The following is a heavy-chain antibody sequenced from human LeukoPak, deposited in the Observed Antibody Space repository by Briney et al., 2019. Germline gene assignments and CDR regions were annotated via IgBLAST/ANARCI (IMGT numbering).Heavy chain of an antibody. V-gene: IGHV4-39*07. J-gene: IGHJ4*02. CDR1: GGSISSSSYY. Sequence: PSETLSLTCTVSGGSISSSSYYWGWIRQPPGKGLEWIGSIYYSGSTYYNPSLKSRVTISVDTSKNQFSLKLSSVTAADTAVYYCARDKRLAAAGTDWGQGTLVTVSS. D-gene: IGHD6-13*01. CDR2: IYYSGST. CDR3: ARDKRLAAAGTD.